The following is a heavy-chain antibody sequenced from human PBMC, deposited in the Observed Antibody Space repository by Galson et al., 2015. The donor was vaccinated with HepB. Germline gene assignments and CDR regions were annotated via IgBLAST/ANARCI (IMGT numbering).Heavy chain of an antibody. V-gene: IGHV3-66*01. Sequence: SLRLSCAASGFTVSSNYMSWVRQAPGKGLEWVSVIYSGGSTYYADSVKGRFTISRDNSKNTLYLQMNSLRAEDTAVYYRARDRVLYDYGSGSSHYYYYYGMDVWGQGTTVTVSS. CDR1: GFTVSSNY. CDR3: ARDRVLYDYGSGSSHYYYYYGMDV. J-gene: IGHJ6*02. CDR2: IYSGGST. D-gene: IGHD3-10*01.